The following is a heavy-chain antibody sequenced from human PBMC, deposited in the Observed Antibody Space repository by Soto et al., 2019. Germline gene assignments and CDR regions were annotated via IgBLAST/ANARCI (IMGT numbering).Heavy chain of an antibody. V-gene: IGHV3-30*18. CDR2: ISYEGSNK. J-gene: IGHJ4*02. CDR1: GFTFSSYG. CDR3: AKDDTYYDSSGYPYFFDY. D-gene: IGHD3-22*01. Sequence: QVQLVESGGGVVQPGRSLRLSCAASGFTFSSYGMHWVRQAPGKGLEWVAVISYEGSNKYYADSVKGRFTISRDNSKNSVDLQINSRRAEDTAVYYFAKDDTYYDSSGYPYFFDYWGQGTLVTGSS.